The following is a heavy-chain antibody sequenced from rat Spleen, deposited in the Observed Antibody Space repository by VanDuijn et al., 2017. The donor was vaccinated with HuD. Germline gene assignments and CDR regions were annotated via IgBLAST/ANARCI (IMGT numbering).Heavy chain of an antibody. CDR2: ISYDGGNY. J-gene: IGHJ3*01. D-gene: IGHD1-2*01. Sequence: EVQLVESGGGLVQPGRSMKLSCAASGFTFSKYGMTWVRQAPQKGLEWVAYISYDGGNYYYRDSVMGRFTISRDNAKSTLYLQMDSLRSEDTATYYCTRHFSPADYYSSFPVLYWGQGTLVTVSS. CDR1: GFTFSKYG. CDR3: TRHFSPADYYSSFPVLY. V-gene: IGHV5-25*01.